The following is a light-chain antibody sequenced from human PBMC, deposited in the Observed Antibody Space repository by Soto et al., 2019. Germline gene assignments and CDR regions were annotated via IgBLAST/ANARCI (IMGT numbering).Light chain of an antibody. CDR1: QSVSSSY. CDR3: QQYCSSPLIT. J-gene: IGKJ5*01. CDR2: GAS. Sequence: EMELTQSPGTLSLSPGERATLSCRASQSVSSSYLAWYQQKPGQAARLLIYGASSRATGIPDRFSGSRSGTDFTLTIIRLVPEDFAVYYCQQYCSSPLITFGQGTRLEIK. V-gene: IGKV3-20*01.